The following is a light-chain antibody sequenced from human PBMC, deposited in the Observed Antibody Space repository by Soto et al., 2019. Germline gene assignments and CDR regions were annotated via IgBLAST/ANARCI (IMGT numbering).Light chain of an antibody. CDR3: SSYTTNNTLGRV. CDR2: EVS. Sequence: QSALTQPASVSGSPGQSITISCTGSSSDVGNYNYVFWYQQHPGKAPKLMIYEVSNRPSGVSNRFSGSKSGNTASLTISGLQAEDEADYYCSSYTTNNTLGRVFGGGTKVTVL. V-gene: IGLV2-14*01. J-gene: IGLJ3*02. CDR1: SSDVGNYNY.